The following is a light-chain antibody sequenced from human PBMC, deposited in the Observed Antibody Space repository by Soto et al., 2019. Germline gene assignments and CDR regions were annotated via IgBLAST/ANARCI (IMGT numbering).Light chain of an antibody. V-gene: IGKV1-9*01. Sequence: IQLTQSPSSLSASVGDRVTITCRASQGIDNSLAWYQQKPGKAPKLLIYAASTLQRGVPTRFSGRGSGTDFTLTIRRLQPEDFATYSCQQLWGYPWTFGQGTKVEIK. CDR2: AAS. CDR1: QGIDNS. J-gene: IGKJ1*01. CDR3: QQLWGYPWT.